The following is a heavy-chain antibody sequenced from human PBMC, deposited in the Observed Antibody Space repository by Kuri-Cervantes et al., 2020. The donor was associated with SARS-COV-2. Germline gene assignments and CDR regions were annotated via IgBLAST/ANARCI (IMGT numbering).Heavy chain of an antibody. CDR2: IYYSGST. V-gene: IGHV4-39*01. CDR1: GGSISSSSYY. Sequence: ESLKISCTVSGGSISSSSYYWGWIRQPPGKGLEWIGSIYYSGSTYYNPSLKSRVTISVDTSKNQFSLQLNSVTPEDTAVYYCARVSRFLEWLLPARYYFDYWGQGTLVTVSS. CDR3: ARVSRFLEWLLPARYYFDY. D-gene: IGHD3-3*01. J-gene: IGHJ4*02.